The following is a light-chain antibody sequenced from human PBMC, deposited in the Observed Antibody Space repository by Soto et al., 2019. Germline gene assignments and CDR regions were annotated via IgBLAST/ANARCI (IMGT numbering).Light chain of an antibody. V-gene: IGKV3-11*01. Sequence: EIVLTQSPATLSLSPGGRATLSCRASQSVSSYLAWDQQKPGQAPRLLIYDASNRATRIPARFSGSGSGTDFTLTISSLEPEDFAVYYCQQRSNWLITFGQGTRLEIK. J-gene: IGKJ5*01. CDR3: QQRSNWLIT. CDR1: QSVSSY. CDR2: DAS.